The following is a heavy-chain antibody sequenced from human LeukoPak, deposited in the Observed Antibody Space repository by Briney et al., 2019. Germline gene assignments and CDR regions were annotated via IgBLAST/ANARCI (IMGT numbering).Heavy chain of an antibody. J-gene: IGHJ5*02. CDR3: GEYGTSGWVHDT. CDR1: GGSIGSNY. Sequence: PSETLSLTCTVSGGSIGSNYWTWIRQPPGKGLEYIGYIYYTGGTNYNTCLRSRVTISVDTSKNQFSLKLSSVTAANTAVYFCGEYGTSGWVHDTWGQRTLGSASS. CDR2: IYYTGGT. V-gene: IGHV4-59*08. D-gene: IGHD6-19*01.